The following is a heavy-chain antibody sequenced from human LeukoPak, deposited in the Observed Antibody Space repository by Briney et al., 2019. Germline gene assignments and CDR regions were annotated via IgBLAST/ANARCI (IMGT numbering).Heavy chain of an antibody. CDR3: ANAGFCSSTTCYNPFDH. CDR2: ITDSGFTT. J-gene: IGHJ4*02. CDR1: GFTFSRYA. D-gene: IGHD2-2*02. V-gene: IGHV3-23*01. Sequence: PGGSLRLSCAASGFTFSRYAMSWVRQAPGKGLEWVSGITDSGFTTFYANSVKGRFTISRDNSKNTLYLQMNSLRAEDTAVYYCANAGFCSSTTCYNPFDHWGQGTLVTVSS.